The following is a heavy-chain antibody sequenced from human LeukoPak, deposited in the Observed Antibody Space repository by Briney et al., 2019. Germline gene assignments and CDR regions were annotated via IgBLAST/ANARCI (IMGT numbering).Heavy chain of an antibody. CDR2: IYYSGST. J-gene: IGHJ4*02. CDR1: GLPLSSGDYY. CDR3: ARDAEIWGSYRLPL. D-gene: IGHD3-16*02. V-gene: IGHV4-30-4*01. Sequence: SQTLSLTCTVSGLPLSSGDYYWRWIRQPPGKGLEWIVYIYYSGSTYYNPSLKSRVTISVDTSKNQFSLKLSSVTAADTAVYYCARDAEIWGSYRLPLWGQGTLVTVSS.